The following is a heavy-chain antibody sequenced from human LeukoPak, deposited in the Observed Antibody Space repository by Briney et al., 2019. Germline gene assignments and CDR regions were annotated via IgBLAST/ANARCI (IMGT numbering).Heavy chain of an antibody. CDR3: ARVSGYGGNSGV. Sequence: SETLSLTCTVSGGSISRYYWSWLRQPPGKGLEWIGYIYYSGSPNYNPSLKSRVTISVDASKNQFSLNLASVTAADTAVYYCARVSGYGGNSGVWGQGTLVTVSS. J-gene: IGHJ4*02. D-gene: IGHD4-23*01. CDR2: IYYSGSP. CDR1: GGSISRYY. V-gene: IGHV4-59*01.